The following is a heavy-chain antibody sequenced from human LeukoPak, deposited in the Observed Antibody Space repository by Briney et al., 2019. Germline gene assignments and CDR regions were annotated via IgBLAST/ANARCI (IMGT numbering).Heavy chain of an antibody. V-gene: IGHV3-30*04. J-gene: IGHJ6*02. D-gene: IGHD3-10*01. CDR1: GFTSSSYA. CDR2: ISYDGSNK. Sequence: EGSLRLSCAASGFTSSSYAMHWVRQAPGKGLEWVAVISYDGSNKYYADSVKGRFTISRDNSKNTLYLQMNSLRAEDTAVYYCARDLYYYGSGSSTSHYYYYGMDVWGQGTTVTVSS. CDR3: ARDLYYYGSGSSTSHYYYYGMDV.